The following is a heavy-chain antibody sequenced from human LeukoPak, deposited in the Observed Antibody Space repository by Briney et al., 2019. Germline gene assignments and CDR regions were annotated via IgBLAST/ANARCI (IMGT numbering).Heavy chain of an antibody. CDR1: GGSISSYY. CDR2: IYYSGST. D-gene: IGHD3-22*01. Sequence: PSETLSLTCTVPGGSISSYYWSWIRQPPGKGLGWIGNIYYSGSTNYNPSLKSRVTISVDTSKNQFSLKLSSVTAADTAVYYCARDMYYYDSSGYLFDYWGQGTLVTVSS. J-gene: IGHJ4*02. CDR3: ARDMYYYDSSGYLFDY. V-gene: IGHV4-59*12.